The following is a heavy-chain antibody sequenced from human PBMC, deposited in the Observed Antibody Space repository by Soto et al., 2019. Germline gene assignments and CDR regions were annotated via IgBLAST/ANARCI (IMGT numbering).Heavy chain of an antibody. CDR2: IYYSGST. J-gene: IGHJ4*02. CDR3: ARDARGYANLDS. Sequence: QVQLQESGPGLVKPSQTLSLTCTVSGGSISSGDYYWSWIRQPPGKGLEWIGYIYYSGSTFYSPSLRSRVIISVDTSKKQFSLKLSSVTVADTAVYYCARDARGYANLDSWGQGTLVTFSS. D-gene: IGHD5-12*01. V-gene: IGHV4-30-4*01. CDR1: GGSISSGDYY.